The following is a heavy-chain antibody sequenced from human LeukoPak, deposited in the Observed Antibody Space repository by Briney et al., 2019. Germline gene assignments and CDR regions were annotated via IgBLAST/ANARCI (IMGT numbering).Heavy chain of an antibody. CDR2: INPNSGGT. D-gene: IGHD3-10*01. V-gene: IGHV1-2*02. CDR3: ARQMVRGVFLVPDAFDI. J-gene: IGHJ3*02. CDR1: GYTFTGYY. Sequence: ASVKVSCKASGYTFTGYYMHWVRQAPGQGLEWMGWINPNSGGTNYAQKFQGRVTMTRDTSISTAYMELSRLRSDDTAVYYCARQMVRGVFLVPDAFDIWGQGTMVTVSS.